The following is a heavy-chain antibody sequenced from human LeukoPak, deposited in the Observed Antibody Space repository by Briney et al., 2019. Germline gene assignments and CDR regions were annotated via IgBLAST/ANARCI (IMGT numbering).Heavy chain of an antibody. CDR1: GYTFTSYG. D-gene: IGHD3-10*01. J-gene: IGHJ4*02. V-gene: IGHV1-18*01. CDR3: ARVSHYYGSEIEY. CDR2: ISAYNGNT. Sequence: ASVTVSFKSSGYTFTSYGITWVGQAPGQGREWMGWISAYNGNTNYAQKVQGRVTMTTDTSTSTAYMELRSLRSDDTAVYYCARVSHYYGSEIEYWGQGTLVTVSS.